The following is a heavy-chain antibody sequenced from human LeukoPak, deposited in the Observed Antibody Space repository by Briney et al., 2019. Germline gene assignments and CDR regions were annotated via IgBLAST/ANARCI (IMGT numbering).Heavy chain of an antibody. Sequence: AGGSLRLSCVASGFTFSSYWMSWVRQAPGKGLEWVANIKQDGSENYFVDAVKGRFTISRDNAWNSLYLQMNNLRAEDTAVYYCVSFYEAYWGRGTLVTVSS. CDR2: IKQDGSEN. J-gene: IGHJ4*02. V-gene: IGHV3-7*01. CDR1: GFTFSSYW. CDR3: VSFYEAY. D-gene: IGHD2/OR15-2a*01.